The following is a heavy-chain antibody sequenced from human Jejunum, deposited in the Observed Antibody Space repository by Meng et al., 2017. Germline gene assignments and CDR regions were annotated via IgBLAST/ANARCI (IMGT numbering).Heavy chain of an antibody. V-gene: IGHV6-1*01. J-gene: IGHJ4*02. D-gene: IGHD3-10*02. CDR3: ARDWGDVRGGFDF. CDR1: GDSVSSNSAA. CDR2: TYYRSKYYN. Sequence: QVHLQQSGPGHVKPSQTLSLTRAISGDSVSSNSAAWNWIRQSPSRGLEWLGRTYYRSKYYNDYALSVKSRITINPDTSKNQFSLQLNSVTPEDTAIYYCARDWGDVRGGFDFWGQGTLVTVSS.